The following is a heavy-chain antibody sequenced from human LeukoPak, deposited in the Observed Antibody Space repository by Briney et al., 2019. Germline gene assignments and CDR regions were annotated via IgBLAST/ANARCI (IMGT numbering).Heavy chain of an antibody. D-gene: IGHD2-2*02. J-gene: IGHJ4*02. CDR2: INWSGGQI. CDR1: GFNFDDFA. Sequence: GGSLRLSCAASGFNFDDFAMYWVRQAPGKGLEWVAGINWSGGQIDYADSVKGRFTISRDNNGNSLFLQMNSLRPEDTALYYCARDQDQLLYLWPPDLWGQGTRVTVSS. V-gene: IGHV3-9*01. CDR3: ARDQDQLLYLWPPDL.